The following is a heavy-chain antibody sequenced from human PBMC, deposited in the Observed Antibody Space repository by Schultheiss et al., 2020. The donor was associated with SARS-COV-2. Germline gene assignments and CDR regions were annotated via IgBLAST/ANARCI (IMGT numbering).Heavy chain of an antibody. CDR1: GFTFSSYS. D-gene: IGHD2-15*01. Sequence: VGSLRLSCAASGFTFSSYSMNWVRQAPGKGLEWVSSISSSSSYIYYADSVKGRFTISRDNAKNSLYLQMNSLRVEDTAVYYCARDQIRIGYYYGMDVWGQGTTVTVSS. V-gene: IGHV3-21*01. J-gene: IGHJ6*02. CDR3: ARDQIRIGYYYGMDV. CDR2: ISSSSSYI.